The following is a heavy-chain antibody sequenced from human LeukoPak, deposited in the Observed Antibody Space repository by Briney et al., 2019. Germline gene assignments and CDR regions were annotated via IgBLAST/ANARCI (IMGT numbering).Heavy chain of an antibody. CDR3: AKTLQLWPTGDY. CDR1: GFTFSSYA. V-gene: IGHV3-30-3*02. D-gene: IGHD5-18*01. Sequence: GGSLRLSCAASGFTFSSYAMHWVRQAPGKGLEWVAVISYDGSNKYYADSVKGRFTISRDNSKNTLYLQLNSLRAEDTAVYYCAKTLQLWPTGDYWGQGTLVTVSS. J-gene: IGHJ4*02. CDR2: ISYDGSNK.